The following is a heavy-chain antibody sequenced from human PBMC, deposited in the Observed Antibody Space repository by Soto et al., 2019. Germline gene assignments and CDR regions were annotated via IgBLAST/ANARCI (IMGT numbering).Heavy chain of an antibody. J-gene: IGHJ4*02. CDR1: GGSISSSSYY. V-gene: IGHV4-39*01. CDR3: ARLSIAARPDGL. D-gene: IGHD6-6*01. CDR2: IYYSGST. Sequence: SETLSLTCTVSGGSISSSSYYWGWIRQPPGKGLEWIGSIYYSGSTYYNPSLKSRVTISVDTSKNQFSLKLSSVTAADTAVYYCARLSIAARPDGLWGQGTLVTVS.